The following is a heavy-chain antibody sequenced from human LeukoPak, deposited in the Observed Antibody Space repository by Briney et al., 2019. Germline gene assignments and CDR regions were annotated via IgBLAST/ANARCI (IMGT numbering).Heavy chain of an antibody. J-gene: IGHJ4*02. CDR3: ARANGYCSSTSCQYYFDY. V-gene: IGHV4-4*09. D-gene: IGHD2-2*01. CDR2: IYASGST. Sequence: PSETLSLSCTVSGGSISSYYWSWIRQPPGKGLEWIGYIYASGSTNYNPSLKSRVTLSVDTSKNQFSLKLSSVTAADTAVYYCARANGYCSSTSCQYYFDYWGQGTLVTVSS. CDR1: GGSISSYY.